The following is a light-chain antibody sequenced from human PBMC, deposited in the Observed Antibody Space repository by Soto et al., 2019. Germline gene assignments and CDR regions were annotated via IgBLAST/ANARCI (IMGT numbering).Light chain of an antibody. V-gene: IGKV3-15*01. CDR1: QCVNSN. CDR2: GAS. J-gene: IGKJ5*01. Sequence: ETVMTQYPATRSGSPGERATLSLISVQCVNSNLAWYQQKLGQAPRVLIYGASTRATGIPARFSGSGSGTEFTLTISSLQSEDFAVYYCQQYNNWPPSITFGQGTRLEI. CDR3: QQYNNWPPSIT.